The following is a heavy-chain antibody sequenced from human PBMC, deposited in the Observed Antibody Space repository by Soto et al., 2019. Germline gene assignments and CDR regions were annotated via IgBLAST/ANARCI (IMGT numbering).Heavy chain of an antibody. V-gene: IGHV3-21*01. CDR3: VKSGDNYNLLDY. D-gene: IGHD1-1*01. Sequence: SLRLSCTASGFTFSLFSMDWVRQAPGKGLEWVSSISPSSSYTYYGDSVKGRFTTSRDNAKNSVYLQMNSLRAEDTAIYYCVKSGDNYNLLDYWGQGTPVTVSS. CDR2: ISPSSSYT. J-gene: IGHJ4*02. CDR1: GFTFSLFS.